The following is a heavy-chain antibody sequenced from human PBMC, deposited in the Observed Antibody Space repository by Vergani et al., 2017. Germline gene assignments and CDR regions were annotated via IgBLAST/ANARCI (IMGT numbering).Heavy chain of an antibody. CDR2: IYYSGST. CDR1: GGSISSGGYY. J-gene: IGHJ6*02. D-gene: IGHD2-2*01. Sequence: QVQLPESGPGLVKPSQTLSLTCTVSGGSISSGGYYWSWIRPHPGKGLEWIGYIYYSGSTYYNPSLKSRVTISVDTSKNQFSLKLSSVTAADTAVYYCARATPIGYCSSTSCSAVLGPLPYYYYGMDVWGQGTTVTVSS. CDR3: ARATPIGYCSSTSCSAVLGPLPYYYYGMDV. V-gene: IGHV4-31*03.